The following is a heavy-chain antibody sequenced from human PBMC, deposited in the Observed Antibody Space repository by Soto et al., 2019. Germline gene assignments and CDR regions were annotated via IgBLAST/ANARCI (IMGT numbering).Heavy chain of an antibody. Sequence: PGGSLRLSCAASGFTFSSYAMSWVRQAPGKGLEWVSAISGSGGSTCYADSVKGRFTISRDNSKNTLYLQMNSLRAEDTAVYYCAKHFSRGSGYVPLLYHSYGKDFWGPGTTVTLSS. CDR3: AKHFSRGSGYVPLLYHSYGKDF. V-gene: IGHV3-23*01. D-gene: IGHD5-12*01. CDR2: ISGSGGST. J-gene: IGHJ6*02. CDR1: GFTFSSYA.